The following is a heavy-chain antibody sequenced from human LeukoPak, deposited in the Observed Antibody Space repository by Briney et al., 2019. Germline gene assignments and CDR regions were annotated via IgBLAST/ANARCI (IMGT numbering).Heavy chain of an antibody. D-gene: IGHD4/OR15-4a*01. CDR3: AKGRSARGLWLDAFDI. V-gene: IGHV3-48*04. Sequence: GGSLRLSCAASGLTFSKYSMTWVRQAPGKGLEWVSFIDTSSTTMYYTDSVKGRFTISRDNAKNSLYLQMNSLKVEDTAIYYCAKGRSARGLWLDAFDIWGQGTMVTVSS. CDR1: GLTFSKYS. CDR2: IDTSSTTM. J-gene: IGHJ3*02.